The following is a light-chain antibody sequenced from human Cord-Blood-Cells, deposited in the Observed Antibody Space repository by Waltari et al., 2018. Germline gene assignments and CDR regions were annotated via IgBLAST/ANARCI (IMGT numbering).Light chain of an antibody. V-gene: IGLV2-8*01. CDR1: SSEVGGYNY. CDR3: SSYAGSNNLV. Sequence: QSALTQPPSASGSPGQSVTISCTGTSSEVGGYNYVSWYQQHPGKAPKLMIYEVSKRPSGVPDRFSGSKSGNTASLTVSGLQAEGEADYYCSSYAGSNNLVFGGGTKLTVL. CDR2: EVS. J-gene: IGLJ2*01.